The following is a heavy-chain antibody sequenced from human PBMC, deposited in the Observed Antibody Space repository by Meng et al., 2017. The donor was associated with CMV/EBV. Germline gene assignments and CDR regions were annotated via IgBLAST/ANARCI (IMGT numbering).Heavy chain of an antibody. CDR1: GFTFSSYA. J-gene: IGHJ6*02. Sequence: GESLKISCAASGFTFSSYAMHWVRQAPGKGLEWVAVISYGGSNKYYADSVKGRFTISRDNSKNTLYLQMNSLRAEDTAVYYCARDQGDGMDVWGQGTTVTVSS. CDR3: ARDQGDGMDV. D-gene: IGHD3-16*01. V-gene: IGHV3-30*04. CDR2: ISYGGSNK.